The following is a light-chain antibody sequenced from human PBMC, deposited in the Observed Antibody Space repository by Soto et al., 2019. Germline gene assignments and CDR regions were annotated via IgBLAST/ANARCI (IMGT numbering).Light chain of an antibody. V-gene: IGLV1-40*01. CDR1: SSNFGAGFD. CDR2: GDT. J-gene: IGLJ2*01. Sequence: SVLTQPPSVSGAPGQRVTISCTGSSSNFGAGFDVQWFQQFPGTAPKLLIYGDTIRPSGVPDRFSGSKSDTSASLAITGLQAEDEADYYCQSYDSRLRWVFGGGTKLTVL. CDR3: QSYDSRLRWV.